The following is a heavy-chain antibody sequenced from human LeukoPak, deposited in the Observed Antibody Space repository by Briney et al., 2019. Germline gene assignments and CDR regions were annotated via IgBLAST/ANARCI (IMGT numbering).Heavy chain of an antibody. J-gene: IGHJ4*02. Sequence: GGSLRLSCAASGFTFSRYWMSWVRQAPGKGLEWVANINQDGSEKYYVDSVKGRVTISRDNAKNSLYLQMNSLRAEDTAVYYCARITVTTVGPESEDLDYWGQGTLVTVSS. CDR1: GFTFSRYW. D-gene: IGHD4-17*01. CDR3: ARITVTTVGPESEDLDY. CDR2: INQDGSEK. V-gene: IGHV3-7*01.